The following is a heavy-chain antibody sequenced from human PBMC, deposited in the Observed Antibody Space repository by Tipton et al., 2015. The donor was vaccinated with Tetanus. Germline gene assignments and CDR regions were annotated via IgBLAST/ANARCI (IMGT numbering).Heavy chain of an antibody. V-gene: IGHV4-34*01. CDR3: ARNRRGGNGWGKYCSYGMDV. J-gene: IGHJ6*02. D-gene: IGHD3-10*01. Sequence: TLSLTCAVYGGSFSGYYWSWIRQPPGKGLEWIAEIDHHASSSFHPSLKSRVTISVDTSKNQFSLRLSSVTAGDTAVYYCARNRRGGNGWGKYCSYGMDVWGQGSTVTVSS. CDR2: IDHHASS. CDR1: GGSFSGYY.